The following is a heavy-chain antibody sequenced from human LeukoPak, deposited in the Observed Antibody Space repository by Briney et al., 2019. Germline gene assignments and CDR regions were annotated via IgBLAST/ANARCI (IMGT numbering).Heavy chain of an antibody. Sequence: SETLSLTCNVSGYSISNGYYWGWIRQPPGKGLEWIGTIYHSVSNHYNPSLKSRVSISLDTSKNQFSLILTSVTAADTAVYYCARMFRSSWYINWFDPWGQGTLVTVSS. D-gene: IGHD6-13*01. V-gene: IGHV4-38-2*02. J-gene: IGHJ5*02. CDR2: IYHSVSN. CDR3: ARMFRSSWYINWFDP. CDR1: GYSISNGYY.